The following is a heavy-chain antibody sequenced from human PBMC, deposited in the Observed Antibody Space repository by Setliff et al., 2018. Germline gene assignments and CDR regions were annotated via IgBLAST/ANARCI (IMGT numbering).Heavy chain of an antibody. CDR3: ARAGSAAAGRKGVFEY. CDR2: VSFFGSS. CDR1: GVSISSTTYY. V-gene: IGHV4-39*07. J-gene: IGHJ4*02. D-gene: IGHD6-13*01. Sequence: SETLSLTCTVSGVSISSTTYYWTWVRQPPGKGLEWIGTVSFFGSSYYSPSLKSRLAISLDTSGNRFSLNLTSVTAADTAVYYCARAGSAAAGRKGVFEYWGQGSLVTVSS.